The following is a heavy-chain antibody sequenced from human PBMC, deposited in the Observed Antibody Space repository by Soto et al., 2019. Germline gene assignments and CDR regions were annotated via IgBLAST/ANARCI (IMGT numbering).Heavy chain of an antibody. CDR1: GYTFTSYY. Sequence: ASVKVSCKASGYTFTSYYMHWVRQAPGQGLGWMGIINPSGGSTSYAQKFQGRVTTTRDTSTSTVYMELSSLRSEDTAVYYCARGYCSSTSCLPEDYYYYYYMDVWGKGTTVTVSS. CDR2: INPSGGST. V-gene: IGHV1-46*03. J-gene: IGHJ6*03. CDR3: ARGYCSSTSCLPEDYYYYYYMDV. D-gene: IGHD2-2*01.